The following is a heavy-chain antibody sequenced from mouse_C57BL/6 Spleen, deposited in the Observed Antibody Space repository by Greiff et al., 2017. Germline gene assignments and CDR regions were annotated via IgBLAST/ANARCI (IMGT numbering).Heavy chain of an antibody. CDR3: ARDQDWNYFDY. D-gene: IGHD3-2*02. J-gene: IGHJ2*01. CDR2: INYDGSST. V-gene: IGHV5-16*01. CDR1: GFTFSDYY. Sequence: EVHLVESEGGLVQPGSSMKLSCTASGFTFSDYYMAWVRQVPEKGLEWVANINYDGSSTYYLDSLKSRFIISRDNAKNILYLQMSSLKSEDTATYYCARDQDWNYFDYWGQGTTLTVSS.